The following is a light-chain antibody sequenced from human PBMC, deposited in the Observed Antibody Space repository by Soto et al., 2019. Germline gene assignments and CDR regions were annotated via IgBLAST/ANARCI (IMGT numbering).Light chain of an antibody. V-gene: IGLV1-44*01. J-gene: IGLJ1*01. Sequence: QSVLTQPPSASGTPGQRVTISCSGSNSNIGSNKVNWYQQLPGTAPKLLIYTSNQRPSGVPDRFSGSKSGTSASLAITGLQAEDEADYYCQSYDSSRSPLYVFGTGTKVTVL. CDR2: TSN. CDR3: QSYDSSRSPLYV. CDR1: NSNIGSNK.